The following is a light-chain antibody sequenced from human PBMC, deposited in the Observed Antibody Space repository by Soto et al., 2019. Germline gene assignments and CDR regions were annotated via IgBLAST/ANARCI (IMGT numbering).Light chain of an antibody. Sequence: EIVLTQSPGTLSLSPGERATLSCRASQSVSSSYLAWYQQKPGQAPGLLIYGASTRATGIPARFSGSGSGTDFTLTISRLEPEDFAVYWCQQYDSSPRTFGQGTKVDIK. CDR1: QSVSSSY. CDR2: GAS. J-gene: IGKJ1*01. CDR3: QQYDSSPRT. V-gene: IGKV3-20*01.